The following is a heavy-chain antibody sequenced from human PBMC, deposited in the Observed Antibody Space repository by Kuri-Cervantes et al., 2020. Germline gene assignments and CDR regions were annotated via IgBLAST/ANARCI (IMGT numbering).Heavy chain of an antibody. CDR3: ARDLPQAFMKWLRVSGPDAFDI. CDR2: ISSSSSTI. J-gene: IGHJ3*02. CDR1: GFTFSSYW. D-gene: IGHD5-12*01. Sequence: GESLKISCAASGFTFSSYWMHWVRQAPGKGLEWVSYISSSSSTIYYADSVKGRFTISRDNAKNSLYLQMNSLRAEDTAVYYCARDLPQAFMKWLRVSGPDAFDIWGQGTMVTVSS. V-gene: IGHV3-48*01.